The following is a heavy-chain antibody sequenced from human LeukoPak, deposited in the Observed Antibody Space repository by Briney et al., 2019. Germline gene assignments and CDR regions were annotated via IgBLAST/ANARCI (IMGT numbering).Heavy chain of an antibody. Sequence: GGSLRLSCAASAFIFNNYAMDWVRQAPGKGLEWVSAISGSGGSTYYADSVKGRFTISRDNSKNTLYLQMNSLRAEDTAVYYCAKPTAYYYDSSGYYYERRGGYYFDYWGQGTLVTVSS. CDR1: AFIFNNYA. V-gene: IGHV3-23*01. CDR2: ISGSGGST. D-gene: IGHD3-22*01. J-gene: IGHJ4*02. CDR3: AKPTAYYYDSSGYYYERRGGYYFDY.